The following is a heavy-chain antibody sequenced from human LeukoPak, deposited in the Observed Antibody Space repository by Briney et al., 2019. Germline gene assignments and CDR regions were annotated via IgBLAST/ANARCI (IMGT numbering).Heavy chain of an antibody. CDR2: IYYSGST. CDR3: ARVPDITARPCDS. CDR1: GGSISSHY. V-gene: IGHV4-59*11. J-gene: IGHJ4*02. Sequence: SETLSLTCTVSGGSISSHYWSWIRQPPGKGLEWIGYIYYSGSTNYNPSLKSRVTISVDTSKNQFSLKLSSVTAADTAVYYCARVPDITARPCDSWGPGTRVTVS. D-gene: IGHD1-1*01.